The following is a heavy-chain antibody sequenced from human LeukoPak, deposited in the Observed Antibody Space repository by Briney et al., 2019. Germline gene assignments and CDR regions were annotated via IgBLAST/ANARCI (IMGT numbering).Heavy chain of an antibody. CDR3: ARGIRAYDSSGYYYPDAFDI. D-gene: IGHD3-22*01. Sequence: ASVKVSCKASGYTFIDYYLHWIRQAPGRSLEWMGLINPRTGSTDYAQIFQGRVTMTRDTSISTASMELSSLRSEDTAVYYCARGIRAYDSSGYYYPDAFDIWGQGTMVTVSS. J-gene: IGHJ3*02. CDR2: INPRTGST. V-gene: IGHV1-2*02. CDR1: GYTFIDYY.